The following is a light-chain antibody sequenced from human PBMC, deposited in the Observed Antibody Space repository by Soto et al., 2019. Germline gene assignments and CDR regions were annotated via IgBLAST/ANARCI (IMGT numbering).Light chain of an antibody. Sequence: IVMTQSPDSLAVSLGESATINCKSSQSVLYSSNSKNYLAWYQQKAGQPPKLLIYWASTRESGVPDRFSGSGSGTDLTLTISSLQAEDVAVYYCQQHYSTPLAFGQGTRLEIX. V-gene: IGKV4-1*01. CDR3: QQHYSTPLA. J-gene: IGKJ5*01. CDR1: QSVLYSSNSKNY. CDR2: WAS.